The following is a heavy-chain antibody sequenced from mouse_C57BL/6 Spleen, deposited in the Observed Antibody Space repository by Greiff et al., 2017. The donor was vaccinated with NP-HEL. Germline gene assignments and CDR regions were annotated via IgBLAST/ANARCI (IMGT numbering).Heavy chain of an antibody. D-gene: IGHD1-1*01. Sequence: QVQLQQSGAELVKPGASVKISCKASGYAFSSYWMNWVKQRPGKGLEWIGQIYPGDGDTNYNGKFKGKATLTVDKSSSTAYMQLSSLTSEDSAVYYCARDYYYGSSYSFDYWGQGTTLTVSS. CDR3: ARDYYYGSSYSFDY. V-gene: IGHV1-80*01. CDR2: IYPGDGDT. CDR1: GYAFSSYW. J-gene: IGHJ2*01.